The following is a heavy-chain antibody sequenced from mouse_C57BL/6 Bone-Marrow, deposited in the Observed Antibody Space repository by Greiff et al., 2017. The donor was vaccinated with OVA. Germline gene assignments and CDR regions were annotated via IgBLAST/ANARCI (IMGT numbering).Heavy chain of an antibody. V-gene: IGHV1-26*01. CDR2: INPNNGGT. J-gene: IGHJ3*01. CDR1: GYTFTDYY. CDR3: ANELRIPFAY. D-gene: IGHD3-2*02. Sequence: EVQLQQSGPELVKPGASVKISCKASGYTFTDYYMNWVKQSQGKSLEWIGDINPNNGGTSYNQKFKGKATLTVDNSSSTAYMELRSLTSEDSAVYYCANELRIPFAYWGQGTLVTVSA.